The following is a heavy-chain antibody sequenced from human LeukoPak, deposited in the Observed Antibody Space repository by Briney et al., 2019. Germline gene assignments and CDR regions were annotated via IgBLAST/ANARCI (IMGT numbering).Heavy chain of an antibody. CDR1: SGSISSYY. V-gene: IGHV4-4*09. CDR2: IYTSGST. CDR3: ARHVSGYYLYYYYYYMDV. Sequence: SETLSLTCTVSSGSISSYYWSWIRQPPGKGLEWIGYIYTSGSTNYNPSLKSRVTISVDTSKNQFSPKLSSVTAADTAVYYCARHVSGYYLYYYYYYMDVWGKGTTVTVSS. J-gene: IGHJ6*03. D-gene: IGHD3-22*01.